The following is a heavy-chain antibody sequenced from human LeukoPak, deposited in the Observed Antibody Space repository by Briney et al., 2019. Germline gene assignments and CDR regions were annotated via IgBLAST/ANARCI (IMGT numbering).Heavy chain of an antibody. Sequence: GASVKVSCKASGGTFSSYAISWVRQAPGQGLEWMGGIIPIFGTANYAQKFQGRVTITADKSTSTAYMELSSLRSEDTAVYYCAMSRYSSSWYDWFDPWGQGTLVTVSS. J-gene: IGHJ5*02. D-gene: IGHD6-13*01. V-gene: IGHV1-69*06. CDR3: AMSRYSSSWYDWFDP. CDR2: IIPIFGTA. CDR1: GGTFSSYA.